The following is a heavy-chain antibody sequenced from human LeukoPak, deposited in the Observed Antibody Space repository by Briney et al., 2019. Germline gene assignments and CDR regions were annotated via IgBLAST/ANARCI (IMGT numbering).Heavy chain of an antibody. D-gene: IGHD4-23*01. CDR2: INPSGDST. CDR3: ARAPGYGGNSDY. Sequence: GASVKVSCKASGYTFTRYYIHWVRQAPGQGLDWMGTINPSGDSTSYAQKFQGRVTMTRDTSTSTVYMELSSLTSEDTAVYYCARAPGYGGNSDYWGQGTLVTVSS. CDR1: GYTFTRYY. V-gene: IGHV1-46*01. J-gene: IGHJ4*02.